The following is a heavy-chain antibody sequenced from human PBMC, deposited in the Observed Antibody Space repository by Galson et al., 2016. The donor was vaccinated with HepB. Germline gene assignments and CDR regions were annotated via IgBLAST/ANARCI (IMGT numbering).Heavy chain of an antibody. CDR1: GVSTNSYY. Sequence: SETLSLTCTVPGVSTNSYYWSWIRQPPGKGLEWIGYVSYSGSPNYNPSLKSRVTISTDTPKNQVSLKLSSVTAADTAVYYCARDRGQDGGYDWYFGLWGRGTLVTVSS. J-gene: IGHJ2*01. CDR3: ARDRGQDGGYDWYFGL. V-gene: IGHV4-59*01. CDR2: VSYSGSP. D-gene: IGHD5-12*01.